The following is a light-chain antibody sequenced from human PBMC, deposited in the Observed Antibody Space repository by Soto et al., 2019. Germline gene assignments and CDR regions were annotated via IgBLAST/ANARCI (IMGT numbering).Light chain of an antibody. V-gene: IGKV1-16*02. CDR3: QQYRSYPWT. CDR2: AAS. Sequence: DLQMTQSPSSLSASVGDRVTITCRASQGISNSLAWFQQKPGKAPKSLIYAASSLQSGVPSKVSGSGSGTDFTLTISSQQPEDFATYYCQQYRSYPWTFGQGTKVEIK. J-gene: IGKJ1*01. CDR1: QGISNS.